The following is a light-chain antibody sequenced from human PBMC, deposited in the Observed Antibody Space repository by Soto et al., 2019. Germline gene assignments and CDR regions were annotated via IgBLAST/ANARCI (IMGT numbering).Light chain of an antibody. J-gene: IGLJ2*01. V-gene: IGLV1-44*01. CDR3: AAWDDSLNGPV. CDR2: TND. Sequence: QSVLTQPPSASGTPGQRVTISCSGSSSNMGRNFVNWYQHLPGTAPKVLIYTNDQRPSGVPDRFSGSKSGTSASLAISGLQREDEADYYCAAWDDSLNGPVFGGGTEVTVL. CDR1: SSNMGRNF.